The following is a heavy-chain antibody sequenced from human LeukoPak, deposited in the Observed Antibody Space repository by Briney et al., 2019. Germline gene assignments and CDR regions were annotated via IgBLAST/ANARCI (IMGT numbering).Heavy chain of an antibody. Sequence: AAVKVSHQPSGYTFTEYFVLGVRQPPGQGLEWMGWINPNSGGTNYAQKFQGRVTMTRDTSISIAYMELSRLRSDDTAVYYCARGVAASPFTDYWGQGTLVTVSS. CDR3: ARGVAASPFTDY. V-gene: IGHV1-2*02. D-gene: IGHD6-19*01. CDR1: GYTFTEYF. J-gene: IGHJ4*02. CDR2: INPNSGGT.